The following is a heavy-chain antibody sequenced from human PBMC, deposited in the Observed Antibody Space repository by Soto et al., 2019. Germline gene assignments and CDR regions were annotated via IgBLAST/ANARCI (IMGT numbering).Heavy chain of an antibody. V-gene: IGHV3-21*01. CDR2: ISSSSSYI. J-gene: IGHJ4*02. CDR3: ARDLYSSSARYFDY. D-gene: IGHD6-6*01. CDR1: GFTFSSYS. Sequence: EVQLVESGGGLAKPGGSLRLSCAASGFTFSSYSMNWVRQAPGKGLEWVSSISSSSSYIYYADSVKGRFTISRDNAKSSLYLQMNSLRAEHTAVYYCARDLYSSSARYFDYWDQGTLVTASS.